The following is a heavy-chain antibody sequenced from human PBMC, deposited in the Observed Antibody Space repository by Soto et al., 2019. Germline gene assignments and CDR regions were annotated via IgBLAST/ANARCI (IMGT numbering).Heavy chain of an antibody. CDR2: ISYDGSNK. V-gene: IGHV3-30*18. D-gene: IGHD4-17*01. J-gene: IGHJ6*02. Sequence: PGGSLRLSCAASGFTFSSYGMHWVRQAPGKGLEWVAVISYDGSNKYYADSVKGRFTISRDNSKNTLYLQMNSLRAEDTAVYYCAKSGGDYRYYYYGMDVWGQGTTVTVSS. CDR1: GFTFSSYG. CDR3: AKSGGDYRYYYYGMDV.